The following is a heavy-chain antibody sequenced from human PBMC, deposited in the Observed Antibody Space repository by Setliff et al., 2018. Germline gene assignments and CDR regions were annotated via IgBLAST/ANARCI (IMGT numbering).Heavy chain of an antibody. Sequence: GESLKISCLGSGFTFGDYAVSWVRQAPGKGLEWISFIRSTPYGGTTEYAASVKGRFTMSRDDSKSIAFLQMNSLTTEDTAIYYCSGVSVSPGPGSGGWFVPWGQGTLVTVSS. D-gene: IGHD3-10*01. V-gene: IGHV3-49*04. CDR2: IRSTPYGGTT. CDR1: GFTFGDYA. CDR3: SGVSVSPGPGSGGWFVP. J-gene: IGHJ5*02.